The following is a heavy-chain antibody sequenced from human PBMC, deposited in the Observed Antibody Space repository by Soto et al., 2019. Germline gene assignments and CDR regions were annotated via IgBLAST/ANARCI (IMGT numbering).Heavy chain of an antibody. Sequence: PSETLSLTCTVSGGSIRSGGYYWSWVRQSPRRGLEWIGNIYYSGSTYYNPSLKSRLTISVDTSKNQFSLNLSSVTAADTAVYYCARGRIMATAGTARHYFGLDVWGQGTTVTVSS. CDR1: GGSIRSGGYY. CDR2: IYYSGST. J-gene: IGHJ6*02. CDR3: ARGRIMATAGTARHYFGLDV. D-gene: IGHD5-12*01. V-gene: IGHV4-31*03.